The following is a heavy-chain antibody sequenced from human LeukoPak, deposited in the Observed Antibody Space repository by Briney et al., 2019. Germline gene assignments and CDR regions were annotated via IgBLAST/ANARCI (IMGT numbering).Heavy chain of an antibody. Sequence: SVKVSCKASGGTFSSHAISWVRQAPGQGLEWMGVINPIFHTPTYAKKFQGRLTITKDESMSTASMDLSSLISDDTAVYYCARGRTTGEFDYWGQGTLVTVSS. V-gene: IGHV1-69*05. D-gene: IGHD4-11*01. CDR1: GGTFSSHA. CDR3: ARGRTTGEFDY. CDR2: INPIFHTP. J-gene: IGHJ4*02.